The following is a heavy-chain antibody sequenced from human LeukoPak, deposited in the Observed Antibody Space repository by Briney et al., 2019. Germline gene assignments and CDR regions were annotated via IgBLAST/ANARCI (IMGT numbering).Heavy chain of an antibody. J-gene: IGHJ1*01. V-gene: IGHV4-59*01. CDR3: ARVGITARPNFVH. D-gene: IGHD6-6*01. Sequence: PSETVSLTCTVSGGSISSYYWSWIRQPPEKGLEWIGYIYYSGSTNYNPSLRSRVTISVDTSKNQFSLKLSSVTAADTAVYYCARVGITARPNFVHWGQGTRVTVSS. CDR1: GGSISSYY. CDR2: IYYSGST.